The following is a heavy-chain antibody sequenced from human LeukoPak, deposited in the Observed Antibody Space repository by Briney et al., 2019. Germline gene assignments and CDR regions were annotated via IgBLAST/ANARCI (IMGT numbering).Heavy chain of an antibody. Sequence: GGSLRLSCAASGFDVSSNYMSWVRQAPGKGLEWVAVIYRNGYTYYAASVKGRFSISRDASSNAVFLQMNSLRAEDTAVYFCARDGYLDINGYYDYWGQGTLVTVSS. J-gene: IGHJ4*02. CDR1: GFDVSSNY. D-gene: IGHD3-22*01. CDR2: IYRNGYT. V-gene: IGHV3-53*01. CDR3: ARDGYLDINGYYDY.